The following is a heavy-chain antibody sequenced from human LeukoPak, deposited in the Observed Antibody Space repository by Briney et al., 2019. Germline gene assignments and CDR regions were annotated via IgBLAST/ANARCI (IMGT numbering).Heavy chain of an antibody. CDR2: LFNSGST. D-gene: IGHD3-10*01. Sequence: SETLSLTCTVSGSSISTYYWSWIRQPPGKGLEWIGYLFNSGSTNYNPSLRSRVVMSADTSKNQFSLKLSSVTAADTAVYYCARTVQFITMVRGVIITPNYYYMDVWGKGTTVTISS. V-gene: IGHV4-59*08. J-gene: IGHJ6*03. CDR3: ARTVQFITMVRGVIITPNYYYMDV. CDR1: GSSISTYY.